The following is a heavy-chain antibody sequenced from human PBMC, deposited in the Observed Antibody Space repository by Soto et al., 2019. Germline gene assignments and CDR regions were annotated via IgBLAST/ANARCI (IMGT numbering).Heavy chain of an antibody. CDR1: GFTFNRYA. Sequence: GGSLRLSCSASGFTFNRYAMSWVRQAPGKGLEWVSAIIDDGGRAHYADSVKGRFTISRDNSKNTLSLQMNSLRAEDTAVYYCAKDKMEQWLVGGYFDYWGQGTQVTVSS. J-gene: IGHJ4*02. CDR2: IIDDGGRA. V-gene: IGHV3-23*01. CDR3: AKDKMEQWLVGGYFDY. D-gene: IGHD6-19*01.